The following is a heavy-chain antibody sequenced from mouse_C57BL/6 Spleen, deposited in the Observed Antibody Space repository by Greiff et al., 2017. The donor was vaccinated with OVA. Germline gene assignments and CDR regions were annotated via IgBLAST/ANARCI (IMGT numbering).Heavy chain of an antibody. CDR1: GYTFTSYW. J-gene: IGHJ4*01. CDR3: ARSQPRAMDD. V-gene: IGHV1-64*01. Sequence: VQLQQSGAELVQPGASVTLSCKASGYTFTSYWMHWVKQRPGQGLEWIGMIHPNSGSNNYNEKFKSKATLTIYKSSSTAYMQLSSLTSEDSAVYYCARSQPRAMDDWGKGTSVTVSS. D-gene: IGHD6-1*01. CDR2: IHPNSGSN.